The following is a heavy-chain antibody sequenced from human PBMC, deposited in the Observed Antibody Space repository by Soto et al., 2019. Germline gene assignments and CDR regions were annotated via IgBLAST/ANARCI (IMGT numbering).Heavy chain of an antibody. CDR1: GFTFSSYE. Sequence: GSLRLSCAASGFTFSSYEMNWVRQAPGKGLEWVSYISSSGSTIYYADSVKGRFTISRDNAKNSLYLQMNSLRAEDTAVYYCARERPSYDSSGYYFDYWGQGTLVTVSS. J-gene: IGHJ4*02. D-gene: IGHD3-22*01. CDR3: ARERPSYDSSGYYFDY. V-gene: IGHV3-48*03. CDR2: ISSSGSTI.